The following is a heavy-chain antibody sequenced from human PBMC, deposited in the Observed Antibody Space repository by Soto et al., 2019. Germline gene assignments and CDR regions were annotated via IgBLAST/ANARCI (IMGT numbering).Heavy chain of an antibody. J-gene: IGHJ4*02. Sequence: QITLNESGPTQVKPRQTLTLTCTFSGFSLTTSGVGVGWIRQSPGKAPEGLALIYWDDDKRYGPSLKSKLTITKDTSKTQVVLTMADLDPADTATYYCAHRVLRTVFGLVTTTAIYFDFWGQGTPVAVSS. D-gene: IGHD3-3*01. CDR2: IYWDDDK. CDR1: GFSLTTSGVG. V-gene: IGHV2-5*05. CDR3: AHRVLRTVFGLVTTTAIYFDF.